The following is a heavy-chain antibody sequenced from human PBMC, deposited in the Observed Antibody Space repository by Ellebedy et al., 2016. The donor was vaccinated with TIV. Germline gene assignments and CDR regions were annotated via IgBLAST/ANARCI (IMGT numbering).Heavy chain of an antibody. CDR1: GYTFTSYD. J-gene: IGHJ5*02. D-gene: IGHD6-19*01. CDR2: MNPNSGNT. V-gene: IGHV1-8*01. CDR3: ARVSRYSGGWYKWFDP. Sequence: ASVKVSXKSSGYTFTSYDVTCVRHATGQGLEWVGWMNPNSGNTGYAQKFQGRITMTRNTSISTAYMELSSLGSEDTAVYYCARVSRYSGGWYKWFDPWGQGTLVTVSS.